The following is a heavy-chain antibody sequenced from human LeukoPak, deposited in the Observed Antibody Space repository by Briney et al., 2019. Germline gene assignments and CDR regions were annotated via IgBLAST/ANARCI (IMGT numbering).Heavy chain of an antibody. Sequence: SETLSLTCAVSGGSISSGGYSWSWIRQPPGKGLEWIGEINHSGSTNYNPSLKSRVTISVDTSKNQFSLKLSSVTAADTAVYYCARGRSSSWYFSYYYYMDVWGKGTTVTVSS. J-gene: IGHJ6*03. CDR1: GGSISSGGYS. CDR3: ARGRSSSWYFSYYYYMDV. D-gene: IGHD6-13*01. V-gene: IGHV4-30-2*01. CDR2: INHSGST.